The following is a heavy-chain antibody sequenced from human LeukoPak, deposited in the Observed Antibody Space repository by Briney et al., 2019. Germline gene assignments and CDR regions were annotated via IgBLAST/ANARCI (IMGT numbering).Heavy chain of an antibody. D-gene: IGHD3-22*01. CDR2: IKQDGSEK. CDR1: GFSLSSYW. V-gene: IGHV3-7*01. Sequence: GGSLRLSCAASGFSLSSYWMSWVRQAPGKGLEWVANIKQDGSEKYYVDSVKGRFTISRDNAENSLYLQMNSLRAEDTAVYYCARDHHRRLYDSQARDTFDIWGQGTMVTVSS. J-gene: IGHJ3*02. CDR3: ARDHHRRLYDSQARDTFDI.